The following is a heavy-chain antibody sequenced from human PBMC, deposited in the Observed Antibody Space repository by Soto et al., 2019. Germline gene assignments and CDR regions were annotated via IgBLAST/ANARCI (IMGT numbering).Heavy chain of an antibody. V-gene: IGHV1-18*01. J-gene: IGHJ5*02. CDR3: ARGVGSGSYYNQYNLFDP. CDR1: GYTFTNYG. D-gene: IGHD3-10*01. Sequence: ASVKVSCKASGYTFTNYGISWVRQAPGQGLEWMGWISAYNGNTKYAQKLQGRVTMTTDTSTSTAYMELRSLRSDDTAVYYCARGVGSGSYYNQYNLFDPWAQGTLVTVYS. CDR2: ISAYNGNT.